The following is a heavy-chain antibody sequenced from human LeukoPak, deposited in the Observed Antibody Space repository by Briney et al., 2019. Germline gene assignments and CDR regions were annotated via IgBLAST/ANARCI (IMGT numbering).Heavy chain of an antibody. V-gene: IGHV4-4*07. CDR1: GGSISSYY. Sequence: SETLSLTCTVSGGSISSYYWSWIRQPAGKGLEWIGRMSTSGSTNYNPSLKSRVTMSLDTSNNQFSLKLSSVTAADTAVYYCARDWGGNWFDPWGQGTLVTVSS. CDR2: MSTSGST. D-gene: IGHD7-27*01. CDR3: ARDWGGNWFDP. J-gene: IGHJ5*02.